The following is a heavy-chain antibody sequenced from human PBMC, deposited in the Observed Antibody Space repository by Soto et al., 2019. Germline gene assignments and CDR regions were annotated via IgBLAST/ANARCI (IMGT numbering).Heavy chain of an antibody. V-gene: IGHV3-74*01. J-gene: IGHJ4*02. D-gene: IGHD1-1*01. CDR3: ARGPRVSSTGTGAH. CDR2: ISDDGSTA. Sequence: GGSLRLSCAVSGFTFSAYWMHWVRQVPGEGLTWVSRISDDGSTATYADSVKGRFVISRDNAKNSLYLEMNTLRVDDSGLYYCARGPRVSSTGTGAHWGRGTLVTVS. CDR1: GFTFSAYW.